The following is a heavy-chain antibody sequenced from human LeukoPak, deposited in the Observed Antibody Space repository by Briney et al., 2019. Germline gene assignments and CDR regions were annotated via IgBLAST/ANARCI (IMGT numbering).Heavy chain of an antibody. J-gene: IGHJ4*02. CDR3: AGYSYGTSFDY. D-gene: IGHD5-18*01. CDR2: IYHGGST. V-gene: IGHV4-30-2*01. Sequence: PSETLSLTCAVSGGSISSGGYSWSWIRQPPGKGLEWIGYIYHGGSTYYNPSLKSRVTISVDRSKNQFSLKLSSVTAADTAVYYCAGYSYGTSFDYWGQGTLVTVSS. CDR1: GGSISSGGYS.